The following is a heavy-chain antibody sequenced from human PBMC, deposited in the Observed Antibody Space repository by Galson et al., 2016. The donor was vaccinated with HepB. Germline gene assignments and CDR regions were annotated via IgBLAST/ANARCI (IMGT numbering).Heavy chain of an antibody. J-gene: IGHJ6*02. CDR2: ISTYNGNT. V-gene: IGHV1-18*01. Sequence: SVKVSCKASGYTFINYGISWVRQAPGQGLEWMGWISTYNGNTKYAQKLQDRLTMTTDTPTSTAHMELRSLRYDDTAVYYCVRGGLGVWGQGTTVTVSS. CDR3: VRGGLGV. D-gene: IGHD7-27*01. CDR1: GYTFINYG.